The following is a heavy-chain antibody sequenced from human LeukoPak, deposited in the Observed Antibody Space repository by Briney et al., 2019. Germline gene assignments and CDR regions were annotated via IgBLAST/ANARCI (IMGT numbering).Heavy chain of an antibody. D-gene: IGHD3-16*01. Sequence: ASVKVSCKASGYTFTSYDINWVRQATGQGLEWMGWMNPNSGNTGYAQKFQGRVTMTRNTSISTAYMELSSLRSEDTAVYYCARAITATQDYYYYGMDVWGQGTTVTVSS. CDR3: ARAITATQDYYYYGMDV. V-gene: IGHV1-8*01. J-gene: IGHJ6*02. CDR2: MNPNSGNT. CDR1: GYTFTSYD.